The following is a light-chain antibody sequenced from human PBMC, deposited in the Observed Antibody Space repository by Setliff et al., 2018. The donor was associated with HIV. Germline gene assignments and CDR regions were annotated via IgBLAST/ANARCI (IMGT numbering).Light chain of an antibody. CDR1: QNFAGNY. CDR2: GAS. Sequence: VLTQSPDTLSLSPGDKATLSCRASQNFAGNYHLAWYQQRPGQPPRLLIYGASDRATGIPDRFSGRRSGTDFTLTISRLEPEDFAVYYCQQYGRSLTFGGGTKVDIK. J-gene: IGKJ4*01. V-gene: IGKV3-20*01. CDR3: QQYGRSLT.